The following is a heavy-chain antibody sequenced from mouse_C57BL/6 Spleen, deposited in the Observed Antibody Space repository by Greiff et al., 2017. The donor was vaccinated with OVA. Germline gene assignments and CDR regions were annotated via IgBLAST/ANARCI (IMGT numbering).Heavy chain of an antibody. CDR3: ARRAFITTVGAPGYFDV. CDR1: GYTFTSYW. Sequence: QVQLQQPGTELVMPGASVKLSCKASGYTFTSYWMHWVKQRPGQGLEWIGEIDPSDSYTNYNQKFKGKSTLTVDKSSSTAYMQLSRLTSADSAVYYCARRAFITTVGAPGYFDVWGTGTTVTVSS. V-gene: IGHV1-69*01. J-gene: IGHJ1*03. D-gene: IGHD1-1*01. CDR2: IDPSDSYT.